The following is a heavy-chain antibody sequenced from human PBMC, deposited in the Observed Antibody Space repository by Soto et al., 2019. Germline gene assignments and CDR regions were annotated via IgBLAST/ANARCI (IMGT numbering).Heavy chain of an antibody. D-gene: IGHD3-10*01. CDR2: LHHSADT. CDR1: GASIGSGSYS. CDR3: ARFPLWFGELDY. V-gene: IGHV4-30-2*01. J-gene: IGHJ4*02. Sequence: QLQLQESGSGLVRPSQTLSLTCTVSGASIGSGSYSWNWIRQPPGKGLEWIGYLHHSADTYFNPSLRRRVSRSLDRSNNQFSLKLISVTAADTAVYYCARFPLWFGELDYWGQGALVTVSS.